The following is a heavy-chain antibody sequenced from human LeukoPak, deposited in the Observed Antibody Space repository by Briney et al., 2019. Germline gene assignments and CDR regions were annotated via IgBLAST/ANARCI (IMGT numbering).Heavy chain of an antibody. CDR3: ARDQYSSGFAFDY. V-gene: IGHV1-2*04. D-gene: IGHD6-19*01. J-gene: IGHJ4*02. CDR2: INPNSGGT. Sequence: ASVKVSCKASGYTFTGYYMHWLRQAPGQGLEWMGWINPNSGGTNYAQKFQGWVTMTRDTSISTAYMELSRLRSDDTAVYYCARDQYSSGFAFDYWGQGTLVTVSS. CDR1: GYTFTGYY.